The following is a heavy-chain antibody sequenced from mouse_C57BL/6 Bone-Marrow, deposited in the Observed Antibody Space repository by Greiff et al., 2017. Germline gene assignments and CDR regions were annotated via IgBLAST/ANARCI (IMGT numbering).Heavy chain of an antibody. CDR1: GYTFTSYG. J-gene: IGHJ2*01. V-gene: IGHV1-81*01. Sequence: VKVVESGAELARPGASVKLSCKASGYTFTSYGISWVKQRTGQGLEWIGEIYPRSGNTYYNEKFKGKATLTADKSSSTAYMELRSLTSEDSAVYFCARHSDYWGQGTTLTVSS. CDR3: ARHSDY. CDR2: IYPRSGNT.